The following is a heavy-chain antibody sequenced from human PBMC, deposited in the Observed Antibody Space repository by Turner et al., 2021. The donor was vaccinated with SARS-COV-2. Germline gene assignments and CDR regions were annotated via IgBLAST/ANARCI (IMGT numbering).Heavy chain of an antibody. CDR1: GFTVSSNY. CDR2: IYSGGST. D-gene: IGHD4-17*01. V-gene: IGHV3-53*01. Sequence: EVQPVESGGGLIHPAGALRLSCAASGFTVSSNYMSWVRQAPGKGGGWVSDIYSGGSTYYADSVKGRFTISRDNSKNTLYLQMNSLRAEDTAVYYCARQLTTVTTWFDPWGQGTLVTVSS. J-gene: IGHJ5*02. CDR3: ARQLTTVTTWFDP.